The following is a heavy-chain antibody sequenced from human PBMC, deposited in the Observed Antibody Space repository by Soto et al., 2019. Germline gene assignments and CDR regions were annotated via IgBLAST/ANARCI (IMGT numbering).Heavy chain of an antibody. CDR1: GFTFSSYS. J-gene: IGHJ5*02. CDR3: ARDNYGDYLSNWFDP. Sequence: GGSLRLSCAASGFTFSSYSMNWVRQAPGKGLEWVSSISSSSSYIYYADSVKGRFTISRDNAKNSLYLQMNSLRAEDTAVYYCARDNYGDYLSNWFDPWGQGTLVTVSS. CDR2: ISSSSSYI. D-gene: IGHD4-17*01. V-gene: IGHV3-21*01.